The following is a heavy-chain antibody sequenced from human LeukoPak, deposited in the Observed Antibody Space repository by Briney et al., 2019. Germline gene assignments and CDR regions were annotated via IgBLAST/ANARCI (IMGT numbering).Heavy chain of an antibody. D-gene: IGHD1-1*01. J-gene: IGHJ6*03. CDR3: ARGPPRGKYYYMDV. CDR2: IGTASDT. CDR1: GFTFSSFD. V-gene: IGHV3-13*01. Sequence: GGSLRLSCATSGFTFSSFDMHWVRHPTGQGLEWVSTIGTASDTYYPGSVEGRFTLSRDNAKNSLYLQMNSLTAGDTAVYYCARGPPRGKYYYMDVWGKGTTVTVSS.